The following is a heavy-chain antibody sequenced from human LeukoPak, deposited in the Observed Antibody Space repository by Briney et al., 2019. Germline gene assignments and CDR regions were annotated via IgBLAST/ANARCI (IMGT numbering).Heavy chain of an antibody. CDR2: ISYSSSTI. V-gene: IGHV3-48*01. Sequence: GGSLRLSCAASGFTFSSYSMSWVRQAPGKGLEWVSYISYSSSTIYYADSVKGRFTVSRDNAKKSLSLQMNSLRAEDTAVYYCARDPPTGFDYWGQGTLVTVSS. J-gene: IGHJ4*02. CDR1: GFTFSSYS. CDR3: ARDPPTGFDY. D-gene: IGHD2-8*02.